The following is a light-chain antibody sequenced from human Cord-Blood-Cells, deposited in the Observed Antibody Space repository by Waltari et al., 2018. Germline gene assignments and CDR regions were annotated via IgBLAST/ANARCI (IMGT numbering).Light chain of an antibody. CDR3: QQYGSSPRT. Sequence: EIVLTPSPGTLSFSPGERAPLPCRASQSVSSSYLAWYQQKPGQAPRLLLYGASSRATGIPDRFSGSGSGTDFTLTISRLEPEDFAVYYCQQYGSSPRTFGQGTKVEIK. CDR2: GAS. V-gene: IGKV3-20*01. J-gene: IGKJ1*01. CDR1: QSVSSSY.